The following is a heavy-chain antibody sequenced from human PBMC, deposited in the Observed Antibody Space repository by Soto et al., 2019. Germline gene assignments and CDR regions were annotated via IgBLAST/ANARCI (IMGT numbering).Heavy chain of an antibody. CDR3: VGDQDVHAPMVHGNY. CDR1: GITFSSYS. V-gene: IGHV3-48*02. D-gene: IGHD2-8*01. J-gene: IGHJ4*02. Sequence: EVQLVESGGGLVQPGASLRLSCTASGITFSSYSMNWVRQAPGKGLEWRSYISSSNTAYADSVKGRFTISRDNPKNSVYLQMNSQRDEDTAVYYCVGDQDVHAPMVHGNYWGRGARVTVS. CDR2: ISSSNT.